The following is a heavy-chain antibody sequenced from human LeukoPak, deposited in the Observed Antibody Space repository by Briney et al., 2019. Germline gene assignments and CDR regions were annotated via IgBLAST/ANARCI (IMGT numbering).Heavy chain of an antibody. V-gene: IGHV1-24*01. CDR1: GYTLTELS. D-gene: IGHD2-2*02. J-gene: IGHJ6*02. Sequence: ASEKVSCKVSGYTLTELSMHWVRQAPGKGLEWMGGFDPEDGETIYAQKFQGRVTMTEDTSTDTAYMELSSLRSEDTAVYYCATVVVPAAINYYYYGMDVWGQGTTVTVSS. CDR2: FDPEDGET. CDR3: ATVVVPAAINYYYYGMDV.